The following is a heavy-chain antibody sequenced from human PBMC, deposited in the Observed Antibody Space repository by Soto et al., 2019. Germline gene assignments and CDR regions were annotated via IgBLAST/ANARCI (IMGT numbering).Heavy chain of an antibody. CDR2: ISSSGSTI. Sequence: QVQLVESGGGLVKPGGSLRLSCAASGFTFSHYYMSWIRQAPGQGLEWVSYISSSGSTIYYADSVKGRFTISRDNAKNSLYLQMNSLRAEDTAVYYCAREIVDTAMVTYHYYYGMDVWGQGTTVTVSS. D-gene: IGHD5-18*01. CDR1: GFTFSHYY. J-gene: IGHJ6*02. CDR3: AREIVDTAMVTYHYYYGMDV. V-gene: IGHV3-11*01.